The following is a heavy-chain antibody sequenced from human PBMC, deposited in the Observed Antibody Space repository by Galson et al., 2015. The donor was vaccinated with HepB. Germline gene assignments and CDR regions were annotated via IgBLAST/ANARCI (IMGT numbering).Heavy chain of an antibody. CDR3: ARDSEMATIRGYYYGMDV. Sequence: SVKVSCKASGYTFTGYYMHWVRQAPGQGLEWMGWINPNSGGTNYAQKFQGRVTMTRDTSISTAYMELSRLRSDDTAVYYCARDSEMATIRGYYYGMDVWGQGTTVTVSS. D-gene: IGHD5-24*01. V-gene: IGHV1-2*02. J-gene: IGHJ6*02. CDR2: INPNSGGT. CDR1: GYTFTGYY.